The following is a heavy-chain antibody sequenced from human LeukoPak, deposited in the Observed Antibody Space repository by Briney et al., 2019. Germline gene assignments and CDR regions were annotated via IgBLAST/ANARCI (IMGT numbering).Heavy chain of an antibody. CDR3: ARVGARITGTTIWFDP. V-gene: IGHV1-3*01. D-gene: IGHD1-7*01. J-gene: IGHJ5*02. CDR1: GYTFTSYA. Sequence: ASVKVSCKASGYTFTSYAMHWVRQAPGQRLEWMGRINAGNGNTKYSQKFQGRVTITRDTSASTAYMELSSLRSEDTAVYYCARVGARITGTTIWFDPWGQGTLVTVSS. CDR2: INAGNGNT.